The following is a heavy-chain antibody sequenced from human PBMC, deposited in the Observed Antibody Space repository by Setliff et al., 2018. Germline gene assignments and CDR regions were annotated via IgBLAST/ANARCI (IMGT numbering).Heavy chain of an antibody. CDR1: GFTFSSYA. CDR3: ARGGDYCGGECYIPPPDSH. Sequence: PGGSLRLSCAASGFTFSSYAMHWVRQAPGKGLEWVAVISYDGSNKYYADSVKGRFTISRDNAKNSLYLRMNSLRAEDTAVYYCARGGDYCGGECYIPPPDSHWGQGTLVTVSS. D-gene: IGHD2-21*01. J-gene: IGHJ4*02. V-gene: IGHV3-30-3*01. CDR2: ISYDGSNK.